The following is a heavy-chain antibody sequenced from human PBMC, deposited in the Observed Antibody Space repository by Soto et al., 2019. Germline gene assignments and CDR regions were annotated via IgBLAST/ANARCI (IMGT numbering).Heavy chain of an antibody. CDR1: GGSNIRDGYY. CDR3: ARATPAGSADF. D-gene: IGHD2-2*01. Sequence: QVQLQESGPGLVKPSQTLSLTCTVSGGSNIRDGYYWSWIRQHPGKGLEWIAYISYSGSSYSNPSLKSRVTISADTSKYQFSLRLTSVTAADTAVYFCARATPAGSADFWGQGTLVTVSS. J-gene: IGHJ4*02. V-gene: IGHV4-31*03. CDR2: ISYSGSS.